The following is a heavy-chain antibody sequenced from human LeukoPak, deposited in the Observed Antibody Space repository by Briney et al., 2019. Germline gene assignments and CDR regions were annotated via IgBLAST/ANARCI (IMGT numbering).Heavy chain of an antibody. D-gene: IGHD4-23*01. CDR1: GGSINSGAHY. V-gene: IGHV4-30-4*01. J-gene: IGHJ4*02. Sequence: PSETLSLTCTVSGGSINSGAHYWSWVRQPPGKGLEWIGYISYSGSTYYNPSLKSRVTISVDTSKNQFSLKLSSATAADTAVYYCARYYGGNSNFDYWGQGTLVTVSS. CDR2: ISYSGST. CDR3: ARYYGGNSNFDY.